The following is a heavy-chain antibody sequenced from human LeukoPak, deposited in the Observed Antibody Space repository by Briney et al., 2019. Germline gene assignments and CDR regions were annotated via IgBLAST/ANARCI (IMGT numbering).Heavy chain of an antibody. CDR3: AREDYYGSGSHMDV. CDR1: GGSISSGSYY. V-gene: IGHV4-61*02. CDR2: IYTSGST. Sequence: SQTLSLTCTVSGGSISSGSYYWSWIRQPAGKGLEWIGRIYTSGSTNYNPSLKRRVTISIDTYKNQFSLKLSSVTAADTAVYYCAREDYYGSGSHMDVWGKGTTVTVSS. J-gene: IGHJ6*03. D-gene: IGHD3-10*01.